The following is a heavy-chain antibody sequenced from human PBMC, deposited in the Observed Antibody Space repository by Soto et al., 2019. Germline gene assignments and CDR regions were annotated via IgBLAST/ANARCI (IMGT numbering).Heavy chain of an antibody. V-gene: IGHV3-23*01. CDR1: GFTFTSYA. J-gene: IGHJ4*02. Sequence: GGSLRLSCAASGFTFTSYAMTWVRQAPGKGLEWVSGISGGGGSTYYADSMKGRIIIHPDPSKNQFSLQLNSVTPEDTAVYFCARAMGVAAAPDFWGQGTLVTVSS. CDR2: ISGGGGST. CDR3: ARAMGVAAAPDF. D-gene: IGHD6-13*01.